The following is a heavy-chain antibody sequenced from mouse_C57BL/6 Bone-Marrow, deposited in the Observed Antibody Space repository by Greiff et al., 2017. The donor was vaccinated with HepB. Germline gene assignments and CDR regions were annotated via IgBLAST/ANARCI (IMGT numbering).Heavy chain of an antibody. V-gene: IGHV7-3*01. D-gene: IGHD1-1*01. CDR3: ASPSTNYYGNSCWYFDV. CDR2: IRNKANGYTT. J-gene: IGHJ1*03. CDR1: GFTFTDYY. Sequence: EVKVVESGGGLVQPGGSLSLSCAASGFTFTDYYMSWVRQPPGKALEWLGFIRNKANGYTTEYSASVKGRFTISRDNSQSILYLQMNALRAEDSATYYCASPSTNYYGNSCWYFDVWGTGTTVTVSS.